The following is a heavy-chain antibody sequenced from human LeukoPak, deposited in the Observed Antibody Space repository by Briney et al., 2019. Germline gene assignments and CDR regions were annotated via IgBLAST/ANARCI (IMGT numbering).Heavy chain of an antibody. J-gene: IGHJ3*02. D-gene: IGHD3-10*01. CDR2: ISYDGSNK. Sequence: GGSLRLSCAASGFTFSSYIIHWVRQAPGKGLEWVAIISYDGSNKYYADSVKGRFTISRDNSKNTLYLQMNSLRAEDTAVYYCARDESGSDAFDIWGQGTMVTVSS. CDR1: GFTFSSYI. CDR3: ARDESGSDAFDI. V-gene: IGHV3-30-3*01.